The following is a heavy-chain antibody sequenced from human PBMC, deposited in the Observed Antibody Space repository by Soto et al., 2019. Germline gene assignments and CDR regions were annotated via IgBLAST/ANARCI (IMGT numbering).Heavy chain of an antibody. CDR2: INAGNGNT. CDR1: GYTLTGYA. V-gene: IGHV1-3*01. J-gene: IGHJ4*02. CDR3: ARQFTVTTPIDY. D-gene: IGHD4-4*01. Sequence: ASVKVSCKASGYTLTGYAMHWVRQAPGQRLEWMGWINAGNGNTKYSQKFQGRVTITRDTSASTVYMELSSLRSEDTAVYYCARQFTVTTPIDYWGQGTLVTVSS.